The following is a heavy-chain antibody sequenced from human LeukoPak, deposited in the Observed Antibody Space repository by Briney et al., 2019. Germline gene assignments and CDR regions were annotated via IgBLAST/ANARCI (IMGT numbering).Heavy chain of an antibody. CDR3: ARLYCSGGSCYLDY. D-gene: IGHD2-15*01. CDR2: INWNGGST. V-gene: IGHV3-20*01. Sequence: GGSLRLSCAASGFTFDDYGMSWVRQAPGKGLEWVSGINWNGGSTGYADSVKGRFTISRDNAKNSLYLQMNSLRAEDTALYHCARLYCSGGSCYLDYWGQGTLVTVSS. CDR1: GFTFDDYG. J-gene: IGHJ4*02.